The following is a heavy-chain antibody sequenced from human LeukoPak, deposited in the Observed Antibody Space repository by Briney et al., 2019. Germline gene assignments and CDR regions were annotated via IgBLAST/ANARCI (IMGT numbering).Heavy chain of an antibody. J-gene: IGHJ6*02. CDR3: ARDPGGKYYDLGLGMDV. CDR1: GYTFTSYG. D-gene: IGHD3-3*01. Sequence: ASVKVSCKASGYTFTSYGISWVRQAPGQGLEWMGWISAYNGNTNYAQKLQGRVTMTTDTSTSTAYMELRSLRSDDTAVYYCARDPGGKYYDLGLGMDVWGQGTTVTVSS. V-gene: IGHV1-18*01. CDR2: ISAYNGNT.